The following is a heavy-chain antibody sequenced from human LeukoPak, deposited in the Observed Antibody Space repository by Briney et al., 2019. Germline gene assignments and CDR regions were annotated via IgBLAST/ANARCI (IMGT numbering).Heavy chain of an antibody. J-gene: IGHJ4*02. D-gene: IGHD3-22*01. V-gene: IGHV4-38-2*01. CDR1: GYSITTVYW. Sequence: SETLSLTCAVSGYSITTVYWWGWIRQTPGRGLEWIGSLHHSGITSYNPSLKSRVTISVDTSKNQSSLRLTSVTAADTAVYYCARVGGSDSTGHYSVDYWGQGALVTVSS. CDR2: LHHSGIT. CDR3: ARVGGSDSTGHYSVDY.